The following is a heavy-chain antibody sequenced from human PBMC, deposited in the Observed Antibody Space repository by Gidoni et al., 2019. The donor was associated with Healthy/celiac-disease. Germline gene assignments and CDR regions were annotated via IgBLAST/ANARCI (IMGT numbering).Heavy chain of an antibody. CDR1: GASFPSTRPA. V-gene: IGHV6-1*01. D-gene: IGHD6-6*01. CDR3: ARWGSSGSIYYYYYMDV. J-gene: IGHJ6*03. Sequence: VQRQQSGPGLVKHSQHLSPTCAFSGASFPSTRPAWNWIRQSPSRGLEWLGRTYYRSKWYNDYAVSVKSRLTINPDTSKNQFSLQLNSVTPEDTAVYYCARWGSSGSIYYYYYMDVWGKGTTVTVSS. CDR2: TYYRSKWYN.